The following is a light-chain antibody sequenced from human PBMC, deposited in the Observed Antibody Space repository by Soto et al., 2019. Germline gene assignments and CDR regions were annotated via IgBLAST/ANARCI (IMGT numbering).Light chain of an antibody. J-gene: IGKJ2*01. Sequence: EVVLTQSPGTLSLSPGERATLSCRASQSVSNNYFAWYQQKPCQAPRLLIFGSSDRATAIPARFSGSGSGTDFTLTISRLEPEDFAVYYCQQYGSSPPYTFGQGTKLEIK. V-gene: IGKV3-20*01. CDR3: QQYGSSPPYT. CDR2: GSS. CDR1: QSVSNNY.